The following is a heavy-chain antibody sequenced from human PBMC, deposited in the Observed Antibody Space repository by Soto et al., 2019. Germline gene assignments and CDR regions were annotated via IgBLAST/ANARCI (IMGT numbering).Heavy chain of an antibody. D-gene: IGHD5-12*01. J-gene: IGHJ4*02. V-gene: IGHV1-69*13. CDR3: ARAGGSGHDYPDY. Sequence: GALVKVSCKASGFTFSSHAISWVRQAPGQRLEWMGRIIPIFGTANYAQKFQVRVTITADESTTTAYMELSSLRSEDTAVYYCARAGGSGHDYPDYWGQGTLVTVSS. CDR2: IIPIFGTA. CDR1: GFTFSSHA.